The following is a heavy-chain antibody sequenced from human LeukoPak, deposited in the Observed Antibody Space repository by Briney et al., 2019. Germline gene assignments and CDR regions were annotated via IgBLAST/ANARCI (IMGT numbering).Heavy chain of an antibody. CDR3: ARRGRYYGPYFDY. CDR2: INHSGST. CDR1: GGSLSGYY. J-gene: IGHJ4*02. D-gene: IGHD3-10*01. V-gene: IGHV4-34*01. Sequence: KASETLSLTCAVYGGSLSGYYWTWIRQPPGKGLEWIGEINHSGSTNYNPSLKSRVTISVDTSKNQFSLKLSSVTAADTAVYYCARRGRYYGPYFDYWGQGTLVTVSS.